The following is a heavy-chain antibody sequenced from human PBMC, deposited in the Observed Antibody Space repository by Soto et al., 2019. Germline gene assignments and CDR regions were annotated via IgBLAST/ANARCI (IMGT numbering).Heavy chain of an antibody. CDR2: IWYDGSNK. D-gene: IGHD2-21*02. V-gene: IGHV3-33*01. CDR1: GFTFSSYG. Sequence: QVQLVESGGGVVQPGRSLRLSCAASGFTFSSYGMHWARQAPGKGLEWVAVIWYDGSNKYYADSVKGRFTISRDNSKNTLYLQMNSLRAEDTAVYYCARDGRYCGGDCYSYYYYYGMDVWGQGTTVTVPS. CDR3: ARDGRYCGGDCYSYYYYYGMDV. J-gene: IGHJ6*02.